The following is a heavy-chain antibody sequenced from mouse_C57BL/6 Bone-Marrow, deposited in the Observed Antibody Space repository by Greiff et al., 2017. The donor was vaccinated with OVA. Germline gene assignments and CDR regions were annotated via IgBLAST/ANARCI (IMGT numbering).Heavy chain of an antibody. CDR1: GYTFTDYN. CDR3: ARGAAQGFAY. V-gene: IGHV1-18*01. Sequence: EVQLQQSGPELVKPGASVKIPCKASGYTFTDYNMDWVKQSHGKSLEWIGDINPNNGGTIYNQKFKGKATLTVDKSSSTAYMELRSLTSEDTAVYYCARGAAQGFAYWGQGTLVTVSA. CDR2: INPNNGGT. D-gene: IGHD3-2*02. J-gene: IGHJ3*01.